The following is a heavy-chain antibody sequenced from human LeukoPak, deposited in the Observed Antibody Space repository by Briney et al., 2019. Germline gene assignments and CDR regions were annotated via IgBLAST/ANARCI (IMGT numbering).Heavy chain of an antibody. V-gene: IGHV4-30-4*08. D-gene: IGHD7-27*01. Sequence: PSETLSLTCTVSGCSISSGDYYWSWIRHPPGKGLEWIGYIYYSGSTYYNPSLKSRVTISVDTSKNQFSLKLSSVTAADTPVYYCARDGAALGIPNWCDPWGQGTLVTVSS. J-gene: IGHJ5*02. CDR1: GCSISSGDYY. CDR2: IYYSGST. CDR3: ARDGAALGIPNWCDP.